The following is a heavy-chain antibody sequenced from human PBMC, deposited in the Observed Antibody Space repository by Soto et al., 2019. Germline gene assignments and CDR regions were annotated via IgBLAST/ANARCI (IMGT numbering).Heavy chain of an antibody. CDR1: GESFSGHI. V-gene: IGHV4-34*01. J-gene: IGHJ6*02. D-gene: IGHD5-18*01. Sequence: SETLSLTCAVYGESFSGHIWTWIRQTPGKGLQWIGQINHSGSASYNPSLKSRVTISVHTSNSQFSLELSSVTAADTAVYYCACIFSGGYSYGFDYYGIDVWGQRTMVTVSS. CDR3: ACIFSGGYSYGFDYYGIDV. CDR2: INHSGSA.